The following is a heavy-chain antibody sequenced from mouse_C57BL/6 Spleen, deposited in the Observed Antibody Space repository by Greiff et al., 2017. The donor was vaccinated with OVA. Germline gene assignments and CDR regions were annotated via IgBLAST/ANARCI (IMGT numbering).Heavy chain of an antibody. J-gene: IGHJ4*01. CDR1: GYTFTSYW. V-gene: IGHV1-72*01. D-gene: IGHD1-1*01. CDR3: ARSEGSSPYYYAMDY. Sequence: QVQLQQSGAELVKPGASVKLSCKASGYTFTSYWMHWVKQRPGRGLEWIGRIDPNSGGTKYNEKFKSKATLTVDKPSSTAYMQLSSLTSEDSAVYYGARSEGSSPYYYAMDYWGQGTSVTVSS. CDR2: IDPNSGGT.